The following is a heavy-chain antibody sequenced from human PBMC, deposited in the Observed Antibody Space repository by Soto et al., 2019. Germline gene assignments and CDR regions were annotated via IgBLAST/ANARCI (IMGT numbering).Heavy chain of an antibody. CDR2: INPNSGGT. Sequence: ASVKVSCKASGYTFTGYHMHWVRQAPGQGLEWMGWINPNSGGTNYAQKFQGWVTMTRDTSISTAYMELSRLRSDDTAVYYCARGLERPPGIDYWGQGTLVTVSS. D-gene: IGHD1-1*01. V-gene: IGHV1-2*04. CDR1: GYTFTGYH. CDR3: ARGLERPPGIDY. J-gene: IGHJ4*02.